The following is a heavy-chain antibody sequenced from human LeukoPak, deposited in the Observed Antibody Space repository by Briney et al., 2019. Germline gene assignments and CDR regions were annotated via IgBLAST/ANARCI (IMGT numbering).Heavy chain of an antibody. V-gene: IGHV2-5*01. CDR3: AHTAANLVWFDP. CDR2: IYWNDDK. J-gene: IGHJ5*02. D-gene: IGHD4/OR15-4a*01. Sequence: KGSGPTLVNPHQTLSLTGTFLGSASGTGGGGVGWTRQPPGKALEWFALIYWNDDKRYSPSLKSRLTITKDTSKNQVVLTMTNMDPVDTATYYCAHTAANLVWFDPWGQGTLVTVSS. CDR1: GSASGTGGGG.